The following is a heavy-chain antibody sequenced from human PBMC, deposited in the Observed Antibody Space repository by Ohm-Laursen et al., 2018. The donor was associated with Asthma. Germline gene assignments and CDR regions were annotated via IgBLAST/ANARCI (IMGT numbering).Heavy chain of an antibody. V-gene: IGHV1-8*02. Sequence: GASVKASCNASGYTFTNYDIHWVRQAPGQGLEWMGWVNPNSGKTVYAQKFQARAIMTRNTAISTAHMEQSSLKSEDTAVYYCARPFKTHDHGDYRDFWYFDLWGRGTLVTVSS. CDR1: GYTFTNYD. CDR2: VNPNSGKT. D-gene: IGHD4-17*01. CDR3: ARPFKTHDHGDYRDFWYFDL. J-gene: IGHJ2*01.